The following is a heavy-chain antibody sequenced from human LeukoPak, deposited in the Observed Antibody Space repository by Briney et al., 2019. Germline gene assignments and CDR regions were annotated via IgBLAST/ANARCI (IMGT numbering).Heavy chain of an antibody. D-gene: IGHD2-2*01. V-gene: IGHV3-64D*06. Sequence: GGSLRLSCSASGFTFSSYAMHWVRQAPGKGLEYVSAISSNGGSTYYADSVKGRFTISRDNSENTLYLQMSSLRAEDTAVYYCVKGGSTAMRASYFDYWGQGTLVTVSS. CDR2: ISSNGGST. CDR3: VKGGSTAMRASYFDY. CDR1: GFTFSSYA. J-gene: IGHJ4*02.